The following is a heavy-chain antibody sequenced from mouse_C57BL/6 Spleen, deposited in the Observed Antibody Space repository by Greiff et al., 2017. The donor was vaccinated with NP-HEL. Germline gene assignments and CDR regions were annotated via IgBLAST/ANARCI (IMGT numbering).Heavy chain of an antibody. Sequence: QVQLQQPGAELVMPGASVKLSCKASGYTFTSYWMHWVKQRPGQGLEWIGEIDPSDSYTNYNQKFKGKSTLTVDKSSSTAYMQLSSLTSEDSAVYYCARGLPQFAYWGQGTLVTVSA. D-gene: IGHD5-5*01. CDR2: IDPSDSYT. CDR1: GYTFTSYW. V-gene: IGHV1-69*01. J-gene: IGHJ3*01. CDR3: ARGLPQFAY.